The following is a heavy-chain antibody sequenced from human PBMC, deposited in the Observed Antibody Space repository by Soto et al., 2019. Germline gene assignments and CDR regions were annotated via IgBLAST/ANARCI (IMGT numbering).Heavy chain of an antibody. D-gene: IGHD3-9*01. V-gene: IGHV1-18*04. Sequence: EASVKVSCKASGYTFTSYGISWVRQAPGQGLEGMGWISAYNGNTNYAQKLQGRVTMTTDTSTSTAYMELRSLRSDDTAVYYCARGLYSDYGCRILTGYYYYYYGMDGWGQGTTVTVSS. CDR2: ISAYNGNT. CDR3: ARGLYSDYGCRILTGYYYYYYGMDG. CDR1: GYTFTSYG. J-gene: IGHJ6*02.